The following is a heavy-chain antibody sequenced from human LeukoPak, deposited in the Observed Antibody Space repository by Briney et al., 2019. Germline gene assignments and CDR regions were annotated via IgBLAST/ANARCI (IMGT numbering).Heavy chain of an antibody. CDR3: AKDKGYEFSCY. V-gene: IGHV3-23*01. Sequence: PGGSLRLSCAASGFTFSDYYMSWIRQAPGKGLEWVSAISGSGGSTYYADSVKGRFTISRDNSKNTLYLQMNSLRAEDTAVYYCAKDKGYEFSCYWGQGTLVTVSS. D-gene: IGHD3-3*01. J-gene: IGHJ4*02. CDR1: GFTFSDYY. CDR2: ISGSGGST.